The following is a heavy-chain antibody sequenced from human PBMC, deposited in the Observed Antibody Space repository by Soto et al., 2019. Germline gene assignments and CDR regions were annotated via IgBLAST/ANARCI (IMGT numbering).Heavy chain of an antibody. V-gene: IGHV3-66*01. CDR2: ISRGGST. D-gene: IGHD6-13*01. Sequence: PGRSLRLSCAASGFTVSSNYMSWVRQAPGKGLEWVSVISRGGSTYYADSVKGRFTISRDNSKNTLYLQMNSLRAEDTAVYYCAREGLLYSSSWYIDYWGQGTLVTVSS. CDR3: AREGLLYSSSWYIDY. CDR1: GFTVSSNY. J-gene: IGHJ4*02.